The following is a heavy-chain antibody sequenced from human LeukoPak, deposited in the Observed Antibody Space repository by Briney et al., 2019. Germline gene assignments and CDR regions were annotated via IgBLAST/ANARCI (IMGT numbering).Heavy chain of an antibody. J-gene: IGHJ3*02. CDR1: GGSISSSSYY. Sequence: SETLSLTCTVSGGSISSSSYYWGWIRQPPGKGLEWIGSIYYSGSTYYNPSLKSRVTISVDTSKNQFSLKLSSVTAADTAVYYCARRLYGGNSHDAFDIWGQGTMVTVSS. D-gene: IGHD4-23*01. CDR3: ARRLYGGNSHDAFDI. CDR2: IYYSGST. V-gene: IGHV4-39*01.